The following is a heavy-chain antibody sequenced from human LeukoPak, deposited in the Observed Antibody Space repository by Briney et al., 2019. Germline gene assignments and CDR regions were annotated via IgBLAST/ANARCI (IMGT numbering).Heavy chain of an antibody. CDR2: ISWNSGSI. Sequence: GGSLRLSCAAFGFTFDDYAMHWVRQAPGKGLEWVSGISWNSGSIGYADSVKGRFTISRDNAKNSLYLQMNSLRAEGTALYYCAKDEGGGYDYWGQGTLVTVSS. D-gene: IGHD5-12*01. V-gene: IGHV3-9*01. CDR3: AKDEGGGYDY. J-gene: IGHJ4*02. CDR1: GFTFDDYA.